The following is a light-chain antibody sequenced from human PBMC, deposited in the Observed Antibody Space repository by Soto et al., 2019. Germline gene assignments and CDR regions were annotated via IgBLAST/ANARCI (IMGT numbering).Light chain of an antibody. CDR2: EVS. V-gene: IGLV2-14*01. Sequence: VVTPSAWVTVSLGELIAISYTGTSSDVGTYNYVSWYQLHPGKAPKLMVYEVSNRPSGVSNRFSGSKSGNTASLTISGLQAEDEADYHCSPYTSSSPYVFGTGPKVTVL. CDR1: SSDVGTYNY. J-gene: IGLJ1*01. CDR3: SPYTSSSPYV.